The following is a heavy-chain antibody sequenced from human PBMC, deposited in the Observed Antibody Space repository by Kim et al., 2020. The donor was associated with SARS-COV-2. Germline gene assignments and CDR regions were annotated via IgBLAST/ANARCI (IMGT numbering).Heavy chain of an antibody. D-gene: IGHD3-10*01. CDR3: AKDRAVSGV. J-gene: IGHJ6*02. CDR2: GTT. Sequence: GTTNYADSVKGRFTLSRDNSKNSLFLQMNSLRAEDTAVYYCAKDRAVSGVWGQGTTVIVSS. V-gene: IGHV3-23*01.